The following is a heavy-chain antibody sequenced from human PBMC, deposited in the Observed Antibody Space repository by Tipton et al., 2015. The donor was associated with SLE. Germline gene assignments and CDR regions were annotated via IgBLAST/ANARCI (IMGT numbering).Heavy chain of an antibody. V-gene: IGHV1-69*05. Sequence: QSGAEVKQPGSSVKVSCKASGVTFSIYTMNWVRQAPGQGLEWMGGIIPIFGTPNYAQKFQGRVAMTRDTSTSTVNMELSSLRPEDTAMYYCATDGVSGMDSWGQGTLVTVSS. J-gene: IGHJ4*02. D-gene: IGHD1-26*01. CDR1: GVTFSIYT. CDR2: IIPIFGTP. CDR3: ATDGVSGMDS.